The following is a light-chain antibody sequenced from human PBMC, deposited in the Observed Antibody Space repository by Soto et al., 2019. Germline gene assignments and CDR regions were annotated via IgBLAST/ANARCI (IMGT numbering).Light chain of an antibody. V-gene: IGKV3-20*01. CDR3: QQYGSSLFA. CDR2: GAS. CDR1: QSVSSSY. J-gene: IGKJ3*01. Sequence: EIVLTQSPGTLSLSPGERATLSCRASQSVSSSYLAWYQQKPGQAPRLLIYGASSRATGIPDRFSGSGSGTAFILTISRLEPEDFAVYYCQQYGSSLFAFGAGTKVDI.